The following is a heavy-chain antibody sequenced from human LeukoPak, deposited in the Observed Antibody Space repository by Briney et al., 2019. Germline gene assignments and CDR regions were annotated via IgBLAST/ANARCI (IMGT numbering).Heavy chain of an antibody. V-gene: IGHV1-69*05. J-gene: IGHJ2*01. D-gene: IGHD6-19*01. Sequence: SVKVSCKASGGTFSSYAISWVRQAPGQGLEWMGGIIPIFGTANYAQKFQGSVTITTDESTSTAYMELSSLRSEDTAVYYCARSVAAFYWYFDLWGRGTLVTVSS. CDR1: GGTFSSYA. CDR3: ARSVAAFYWYFDL. CDR2: IIPIFGTA.